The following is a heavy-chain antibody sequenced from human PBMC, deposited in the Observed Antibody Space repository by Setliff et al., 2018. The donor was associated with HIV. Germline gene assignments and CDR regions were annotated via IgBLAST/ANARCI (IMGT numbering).Heavy chain of an antibody. CDR1: GYTFPDYY. V-gene: IGHV1-69-2*01. J-gene: IGHJ4*02. Sequence: GASVKVSCKVSGYTFPDYYMQWVRQAPGKGLEWMGLIDPDRGDTVYAEKFQGRVTITADRSIDIAYMKLSSLTSEDTAMYFCGWGTQLPIDSWGQGTLVTVSS. CDR3: GWGTQLPIDS. D-gene: IGHD5-18*01. CDR2: IDPDRGDT.